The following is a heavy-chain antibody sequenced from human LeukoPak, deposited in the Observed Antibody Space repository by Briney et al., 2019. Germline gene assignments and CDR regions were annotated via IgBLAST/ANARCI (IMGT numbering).Heavy chain of an antibody. Sequence: SETLSLTCTVSGGSISSYYWSWIRQPPGKGLEWIGYIYYSGSTNYNPSLKSRVTISVDTSKNQFSLKLSSVTAADTAVYYCARDVRRDGYNFDYWGQGTLVTVSS. CDR3: ARDVRRDGYNFDY. CDR2: IYYSGST. J-gene: IGHJ4*02. V-gene: IGHV4-59*12. D-gene: IGHD5-24*01. CDR1: GGSISSYY.